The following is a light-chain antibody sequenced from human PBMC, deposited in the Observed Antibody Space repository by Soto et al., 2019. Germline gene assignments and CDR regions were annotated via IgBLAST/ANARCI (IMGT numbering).Light chain of an antibody. CDR1: QTITSTS. CDR2: GAS. V-gene: IGKV3-20*01. CDR3: QKYRT. J-gene: IGKJ1*01. Sequence: EVVLTQSPATLSLSPGERATLSCRASQTITSTSLAWYQQKPGQAPRLLIYGASSRATGIPDRFSGSGSGTDFMLTISRLESEDFAVYYCQKYRTFGQGTKVEIK.